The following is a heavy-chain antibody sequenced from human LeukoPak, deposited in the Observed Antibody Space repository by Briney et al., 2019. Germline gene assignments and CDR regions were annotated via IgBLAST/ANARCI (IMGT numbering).Heavy chain of an antibody. J-gene: IGHJ6*03. CDR2: ISSSSSII. D-gene: IGHD5-12*01. CDR1: GFTFSSYS. CDR3: ARVTVATHNCYYYYYMDV. V-gene: IGHV3-48*02. Sequence: GGSLRLSCAASGFTFSSYSMNWVRQAPGKGLEWVSYISSSSSIIYYADSVKGRFTISRDNAKNSLYLQMNSLRDEDTAVYYCARVTVATHNCYYYYYMDVWGKGTTVTVSS.